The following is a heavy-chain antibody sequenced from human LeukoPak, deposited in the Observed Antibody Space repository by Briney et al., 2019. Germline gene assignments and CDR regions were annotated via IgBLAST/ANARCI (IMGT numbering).Heavy chain of an antibody. CDR3: ATSSNAPGNH. J-gene: IGHJ5*02. D-gene: IGHD2-2*01. CDR2: IKEDGSAQ. V-gene: IGHV3-7*01. Sequence: GGSLRLSCAASGFTFNSYWMSWVRQAPGKGLEWVANIKEDGSAQYYVDSVKGRFTISRDNAQNSLNLQMNSLRAEDTAVYYCATSSNAPGNHWGQGTQVTVSP. CDR1: GFTFNSYW.